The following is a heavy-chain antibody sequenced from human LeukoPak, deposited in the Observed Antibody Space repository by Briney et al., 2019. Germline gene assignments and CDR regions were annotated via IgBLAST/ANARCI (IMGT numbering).Heavy chain of an antibody. CDR3: ARGGDYYYYYMDV. Sequence: PSETLSLTCSVSGGSISSYYWIWNRQPPGKGLECIGYIYYSGSTNYNPSLKSRVTISLDTSKNQFSLKLTSVTAADSAVYYCARGGDYYYYYMDVWGKGTTVTISS. V-gene: IGHV4-59*01. CDR1: GGSISSYY. J-gene: IGHJ6*03. CDR2: IYYSGST.